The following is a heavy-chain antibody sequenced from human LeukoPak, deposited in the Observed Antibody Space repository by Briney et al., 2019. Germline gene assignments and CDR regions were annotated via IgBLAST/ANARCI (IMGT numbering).Heavy chain of an antibody. CDR3: ARGAAGTTPDYYYFGLHV. Sequence: GESLKISCKGSGYRFTDYWIGWVRHMPGKGLEWMGIIYPGDSDTRYSPSFQGQVTISADKSINTAHLQWSSLKASDTATYYCARGAAGTTPDYYYFGLHVWGQGTTVRVSS. J-gene: IGHJ6*02. CDR2: IYPGDSDT. V-gene: IGHV5-51*01. D-gene: IGHD1-7*01. CDR1: GYRFTDYW.